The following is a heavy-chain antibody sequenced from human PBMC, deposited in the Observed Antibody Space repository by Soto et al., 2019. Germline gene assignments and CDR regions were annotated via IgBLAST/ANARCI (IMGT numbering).Heavy chain of an antibody. CDR2: FDPEDGET. Sequence: ASVKVSCKVSGYTLTELSMHWVRQSPGKGLEWMGGFDPEDGETIYAQKFQGRVTMTRDTSTSTVYMELSSLRSEDTAVYYCARSRGYYDSSGYLGSPYYYYGMDVWGQGTTVTVSS. J-gene: IGHJ6*02. CDR1: GYTLTELS. V-gene: IGHV1-24*01. D-gene: IGHD3-22*01. CDR3: ARSRGYYDSSGYLGSPYYYYGMDV.